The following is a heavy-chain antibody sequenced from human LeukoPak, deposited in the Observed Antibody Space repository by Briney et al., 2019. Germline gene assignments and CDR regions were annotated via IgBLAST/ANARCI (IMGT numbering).Heavy chain of an antibody. J-gene: IGHJ3*02. Sequence: SETLSLTCAVYGGSFSGYYWSWFRQPPGKGLEWIGEINHSGSTNYNPSLKSRVTISVDTSKNQFSLKLSSVTAADTAVYYCARGLTTPRAFDIWGQGTMVTVSS. CDR3: ARGLTTPRAFDI. CDR1: GGSFSGYY. V-gene: IGHV4-34*01. D-gene: IGHD3-22*01. CDR2: INHSGST.